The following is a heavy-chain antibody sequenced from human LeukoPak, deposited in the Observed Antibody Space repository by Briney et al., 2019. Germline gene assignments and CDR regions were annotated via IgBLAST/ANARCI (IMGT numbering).Heavy chain of an antibody. CDR1: GFTFSSYG. CDR2: ISYDGSNK. D-gene: IGHD3-22*01. J-gene: IGHJ4*02. V-gene: IGHV3-30*19. CDR3: ARGTPDYDSSGYYSAPFDY. Sequence: PGGSLRLSCAASGFTFSSYGMHWVRQAPGKGLEWVAVISYDGSNKYYADSVKGRFTISRDNSKNTLYLQMNSLRAEDTALYYCARGTPDYDSSGYYSAPFDYWGQGTLSPSPQ.